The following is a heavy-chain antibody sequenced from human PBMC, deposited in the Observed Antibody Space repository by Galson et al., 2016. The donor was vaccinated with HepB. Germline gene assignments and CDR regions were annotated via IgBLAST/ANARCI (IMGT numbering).Heavy chain of an antibody. CDR2: INPNSGGT. D-gene: IGHD5-12*01. Sequence: SVKVSCKASGYTFTGYYMHWVRQAPRQGLEWMGWINPNSGGTTYAQKFQGRVTMTRDTTINTAYMELSSPRSNDTAVYYCARDRLGGYVYHWVQGTLVTVSS. V-gene: IGHV1-2*02. CDR3: ARDRLGGYVYH. J-gene: IGHJ5*02. CDR1: GYTFTGYY.